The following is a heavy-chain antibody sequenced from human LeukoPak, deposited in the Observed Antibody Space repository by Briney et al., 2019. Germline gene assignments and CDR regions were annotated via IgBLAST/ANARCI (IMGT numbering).Heavy chain of an antibody. V-gene: IGHV3-33*01. CDR3: ARDLIGDFWSGYSHGPYYYYGMDV. J-gene: IGHJ6*02. CDR1: GFTFSSYG. Sequence: GGSLRLSCAASGFTFSSYGMHWVRQAPGKGLEWVAVIWYDGSNKYYADSVKGRFTISRGNSKNTLYLQMNSLRAEDTAVYYCARDLIGDFWSGYSHGPYYYYGMDVWGQGTTVTVSS. CDR2: IWYDGSNK. D-gene: IGHD3-3*01.